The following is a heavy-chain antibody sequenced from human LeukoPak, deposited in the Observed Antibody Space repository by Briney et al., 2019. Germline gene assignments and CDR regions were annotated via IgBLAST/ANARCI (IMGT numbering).Heavy chain of an antibody. CDR3: ARSLAARRGVDY. CDR1: GYSFSGYY. Sequence: RASVKVSRKASGYSFSGYYIHWLPQARGQGLEWMGWINPNSGNTGYAQKFQGRVTITRNTSISTAYMELSSLRSEDTAVYYCARSLAARRGVDYWGQGTLVTVSS. D-gene: IGHD6-6*01. V-gene: IGHV1-8*03. CDR2: INPNSGNT. J-gene: IGHJ4*02.